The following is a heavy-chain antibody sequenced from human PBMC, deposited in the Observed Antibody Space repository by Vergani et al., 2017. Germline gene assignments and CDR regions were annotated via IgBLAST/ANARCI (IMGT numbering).Heavy chain of an antibody. J-gene: IGHJ6*03. Sequence: QVQLQESGPGLVKPSQTLSLTCTVSGGSISSGGYYWGWIRQHPGKGLEWIGYISYSGSTYYNPSLKSRVTISVDTSKNQFSLKLSSVTAADTAVYYCARAPRGYSGYDFSYYYYMDVWGKGTTVTVSS. CDR2: ISYSGST. V-gene: IGHV4-31*03. D-gene: IGHD5-12*01. CDR3: ARAPRGYSGYDFSYYYYMDV. CDR1: GGSISSGGYY.